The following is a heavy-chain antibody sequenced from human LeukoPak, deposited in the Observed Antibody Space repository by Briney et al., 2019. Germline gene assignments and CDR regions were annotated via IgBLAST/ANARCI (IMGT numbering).Heavy chain of an antibody. J-gene: IGHJ5*02. D-gene: IGHD3-3*01. CDR1: GFTFSSYS. V-gene: IGHV3-21*01. CDR2: ISSSSSYI. Sequence: GGSLRLSCAASGFTFSSYSMNWVRQAPGKGLEWVSSISSSSSYIYYADSVKGRFTISRDNAKNSLYLQMNSLRAEDTAVYYCARDYGFWSGYFSFDPWGQGTLVTVSS. CDR3: ARDYGFWSGYFSFDP.